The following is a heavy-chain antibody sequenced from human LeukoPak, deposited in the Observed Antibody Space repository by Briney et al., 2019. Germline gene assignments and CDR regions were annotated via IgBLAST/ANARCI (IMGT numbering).Heavy chain of an antibody. J-gene: IGHJ6*03. V-gene: IGHV4-38-2*02. CDR1: GYSISSGFY. Sequence: SETLSLTCSVSGYSISSGFYWGWIRPPPGKGLEWVANVYRDGNTYYSPSLERRVTISVDTSKNVFSLQLSSVTAADTAVYFCARGRVSSSTWHSTYYYYFYMDVWGKGTTVTVSS. D-gene: IGHD4-11*01. CDR2: VYRDGNT. CDR3: ARGRVSSSTWHSTYYYYFYMDV.